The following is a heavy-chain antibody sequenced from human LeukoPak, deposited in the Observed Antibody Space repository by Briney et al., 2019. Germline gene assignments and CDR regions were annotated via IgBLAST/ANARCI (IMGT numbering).Heavy chain of an antibody. Sequence: SETLSLTCTVSGGSIRNYYWSWIRQPPGKGLQWIGYVYYSVSTEYNPSLRSRVTISLEMSKHQFSLNLTSVTAADTAVYYCASNTGTVFDYWGQGALVTVSS. V-gene: IGHV4-59*01. CDR1: GGSIRNYY. D-gene: IGHD7-27*01. J-gene: IGHJ4*02. CDR2: VYYSVST. CDR3: ASNTGTVFDY.